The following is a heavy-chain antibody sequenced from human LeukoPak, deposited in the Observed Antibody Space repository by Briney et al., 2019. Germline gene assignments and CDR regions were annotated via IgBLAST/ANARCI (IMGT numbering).Heavy chain of an antibody. CDR1: GFTFSSYS. V-gene: IGHV3-21*01. Sequence: GGSLRLSXAASGFTFSSYSMNWVRQAPGKGLEWVSSISSSSSYIYYADSVKGRFTISRDNAKNSLYLQMNSLRAEDTAVYYCARDDRDGYNYYFDYWGQGTLVTVSS. CDR2: ISSSSSYI. J-gene: IGHJ4*02. CDR3: ARDDRDGYNYYFDY. D-gene: IGHD5-24*01.